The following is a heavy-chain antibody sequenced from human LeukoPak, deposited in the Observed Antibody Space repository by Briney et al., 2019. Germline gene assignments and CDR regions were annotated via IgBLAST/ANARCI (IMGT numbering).Heavy chain of an antibody. CDR3: ARQGYCSGTSCYSLTNYYYYYMDV. J-gene: IGHJ6*03. CDR1: GGSISSSSYY. CDR2: IYYSGRT. Sequence: ASETLSLTCTVSGGSISSSSYYWGWIRQPPGKGLDWIGSIYYSGRTYYNPSLKSRVTISVDTSKNQFSLKLSSVTAADTAVYYCARQGYCSGTSCYSLTNYYYYYMDVWGKGTTVTVSS. V-gene: IGHV4-39*01. D-gene: IGHD2-2*01.